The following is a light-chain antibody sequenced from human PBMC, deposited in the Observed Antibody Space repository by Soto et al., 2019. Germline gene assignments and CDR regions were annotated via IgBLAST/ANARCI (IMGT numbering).Light chain of an antibody. CDR3: QQANRFPLT. V-gene: IGKV1-12*01. Sequence: DIQMTQSPSSVSASVGDRVTITCWASQGINSFLVWYQQKPGKAPKVLIYAASTLQPGVPSRFSGSGSGTDFTLTISSLQPEDFATYYCQQANRFPLTFGGGTKVEIK. CDR1: QGINSF. CDR2: AAS. J-gene: IGKJ4*01.